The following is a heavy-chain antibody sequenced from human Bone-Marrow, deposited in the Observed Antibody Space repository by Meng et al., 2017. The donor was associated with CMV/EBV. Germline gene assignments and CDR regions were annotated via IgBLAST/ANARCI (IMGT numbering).Heavy chain of an antibody. CDR2: IIPILGIA. CDR1: GGSFSSYT. J-gene: IGHJ4*02. CDR3: ARDLYSADIVVVPAAMPRPVDY. Sequence: SVKVSCKASGGSFSSYTISWVRQAPGQGLEWMGRIIPILGIANYAQKFQGRVTITADKSTSTAYMELSSLRSEDTAVYYCARDLYSADIVVVPAAMPRPVDYWGQGTLVTVSS. D-gene: IGHD2-2*01. V-gene: IGHV1-69*04.